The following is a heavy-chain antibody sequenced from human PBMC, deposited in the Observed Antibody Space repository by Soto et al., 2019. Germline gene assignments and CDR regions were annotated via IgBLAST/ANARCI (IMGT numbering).Heavy chain of an antibody. D-gene: IGHD3-10*01. CDR2: IIPIFGTA. CDR3: ARDPERITMVRAFYYYYYGMDV. J-gene: IGHJ6*02. V-gene: IGHV1-69*13. CDR1: GGTFSSYA. Sequence: SVKASCKASGGTFSSYAISWVRQAPGQGLEWMGGIIPIFGTANYAQNFRGRVTITADESTSTAYMEMSSLRSEDTAVYYCARDPERITMVRAFYYYYYGMDVWGQGTTVTVSS.